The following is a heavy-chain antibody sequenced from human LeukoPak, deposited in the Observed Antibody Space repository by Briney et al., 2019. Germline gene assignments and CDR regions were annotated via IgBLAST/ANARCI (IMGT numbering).Heavy chain of an antibody. J-gene: IGHJ2*01. CDR2: IRGDGIVT. V-gene: IGHV3-74*01. CDR1: EFTFSNYW. Sequence: GGSLRLSCVASEFTFSNYWIHWVRQAPGKGLVWVSRIRGDGIVTNYADSVEGRFTISRDNAKNTVHLQMNSLRDDDTAVYYCARANPADFNLWGRGTLVTASS. D-gene: IGHD1-14*01. CDR3: ARANPADFNL.